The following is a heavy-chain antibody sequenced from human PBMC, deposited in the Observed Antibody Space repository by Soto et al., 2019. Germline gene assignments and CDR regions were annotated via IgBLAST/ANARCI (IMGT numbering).Heavy chain of an antibody. J-gene: IGHJ6*02. CDR3: AAGHIVVVTAATSYYYYGMDV. CDR1: GFTFTSSA. CDR2: IVVGSGKT. D-gene: IGHD2-21*02. V-gene: IGHV1-58*01. Sequence: ASVKVSCKASGFTFTSSAVQWVRQARGQRLEWIGWIVVGSGKTNYAQKFQERVTITRDMSTSTAYMELSSLRSEDTAVYYCAAGHIVVVTAATSYYYYGMDVWGQGTTVTVSS.